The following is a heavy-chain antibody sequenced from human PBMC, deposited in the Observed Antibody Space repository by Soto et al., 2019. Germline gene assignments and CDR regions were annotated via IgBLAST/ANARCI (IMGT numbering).Heavy chain of an antibody. V-gene: IGHV1-69*01. CDR1: GGTFSSYA. Sequence: QVQLVQSGAEVKKPGSSVKVSCKASGGTFSSYAISWVRQAPGQGLEWMGGIIPIFGTANYAQKFQGRVTITADESTSTAYMELSSLRSEHTAVYYCARVVVVTSPYYYYGMDVWGQGTTVTVSS. D-gene: IGHD2-21*02. CDR3: ARVVVVTSPYYYYGMDV. J-gene: IGHJ6*02. CDR2: IIPIFGTA.